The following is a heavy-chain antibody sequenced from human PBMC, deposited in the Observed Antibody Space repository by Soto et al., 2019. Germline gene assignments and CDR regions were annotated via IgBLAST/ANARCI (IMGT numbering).Heavy chain of an antibody. V-gene: IGHV1-69*01. J-gene: IGHJ4*02. Sequence: QVQLVQSGAEVKKPGSSVKVSCKACGGTFSSYAISGVRQAPGQGLEWMGGIIPIFGKANYARKFQGSVTMTADQATSTAAMELSSLRSEDTAVYYGACTGDGSNYSFDYRGQGTLVTLSS. CDR3: ACTGDGSNYSFDY. CDR1: GGTFSSYA. CDR2: IIPIFGKA. D-gene: IGHD1-7*01.